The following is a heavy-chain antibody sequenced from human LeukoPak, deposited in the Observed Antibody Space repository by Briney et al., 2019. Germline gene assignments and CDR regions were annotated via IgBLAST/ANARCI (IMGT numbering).Heavy chain of an antibody. Sequence: SETLSLTCAVYGGSFSGYYWSWIRQPPGKGLEWIGEINHSGSTNYNPSLKSRVTISVGTSKNQFSLKLSSVTAADTAVYYCARGSGSRYYYFDYWGQGTLVTVSS. CDR1: GGSFSGYY. D-gene: IGHD3-10*01. J-gene: IGHJ4*02. CDR2: INHSGST. CDR3: ARGSGSRYYYFDY. V-gene: IGHV4-34*01.